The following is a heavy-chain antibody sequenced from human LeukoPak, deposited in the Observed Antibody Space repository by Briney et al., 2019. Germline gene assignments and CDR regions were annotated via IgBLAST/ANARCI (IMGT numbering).Heavy chain of an antibody. J-gene: IGHJ4*02. Sequence: GRSLRLSCAASGFTFSSYAMHWVRQAPGKGLEWVAVISYDGSNKYYADSVKGRFTISRDNSKNTLYLQMNSLRAEDTAVYYCARKWLVIDYWGQGTLVTVSS. CDR1: GFTFSSYA. V-gene: IGHV3-30-3*01. D-gene: IGHD6-19*01. CDR3: ARKWLVIDY. CDR2: ISYDGSNK.